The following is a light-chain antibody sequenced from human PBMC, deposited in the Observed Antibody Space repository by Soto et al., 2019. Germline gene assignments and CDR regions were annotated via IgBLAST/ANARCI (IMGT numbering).Light chain of an antibody. CDR1: QSVSRS. CDR3: QHRGNWPLT. CDR2: DAS. V-gene: IGKV3-11*01. Sequence: EIVLTQSPVTLSLSSGERATLSCWASQSVSRSLAWYQQKPGQAPRLLIYDASNRAAGIPERFSGSGSGTDFTLTISSLEPEDFAVYFCQHRGNWPLTFGGGTKVEIK. J-gene: IGKJ4*01.